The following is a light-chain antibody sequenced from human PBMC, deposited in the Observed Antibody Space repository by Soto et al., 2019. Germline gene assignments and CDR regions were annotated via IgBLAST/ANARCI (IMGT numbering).Light chain of an antibody. CDR2: IGT. V-gene: IGKV2-28*01. Sequence: DIVMTQSPLSLPVTPGEPASVSCRSRQSLLHSNGDNSLNWYLQKPGQSPQLLIYIGTNRASGVPDRFRSCGSGTDFTLKISRGEAEDVAMYYCMQTRQTPFTFGPRTNVDI. CDR1: QSLLHSNGDNS. J-gene: IGKJ3*01. CDR3: MQTRQTPFT.